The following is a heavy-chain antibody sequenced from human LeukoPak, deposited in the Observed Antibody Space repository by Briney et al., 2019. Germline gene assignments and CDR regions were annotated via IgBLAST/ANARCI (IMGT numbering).Heavy chain of an antibody. J-gene: IGHJ3*02. D-gene: IGHD3-10*01. Sequence: ASVKVSCKASGYTLTSDGMNWVRQAPGQGLEWVGWISAYNGNTNYEQKLQDRVTMTTDTSTKTAYLELRSLRSDDTAVYYCARCGTYYYASGSPSGAFDIWGQGTKVTVSS. CDR2: ISAYNGNT. V-gene: IGHV1-18*01. CDR3: ARCGTYYYASGSPSGAFDI. CDR1: GYTLTSDG.